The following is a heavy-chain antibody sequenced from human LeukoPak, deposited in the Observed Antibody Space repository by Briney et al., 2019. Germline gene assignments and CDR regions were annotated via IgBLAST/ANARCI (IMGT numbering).Heavy chain of an antibody. D-gene: IGHD5-12*01. CDR3: ARGPQSSGFTDY. CDR1: GYTFISYY. V-gene: IGHV1-46*01. CDR2: INPGGGGT. J-gene: IGHJ4*02. Sequence: ASVKVSCKTSGYTFISYYMHWVRQAPGQGLEWMGIINPGGGGTTYAQKFQGRVAITADESTTTTYMELSSLRSEDTAVYYCARGPQSSGFTDYWGQGTLVTVSS.